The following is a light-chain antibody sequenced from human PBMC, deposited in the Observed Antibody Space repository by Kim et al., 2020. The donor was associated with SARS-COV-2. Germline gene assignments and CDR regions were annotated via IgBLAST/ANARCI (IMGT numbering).Light chain of an antibody. CDR1: GRDIAKYNL. CDR3: SFSNSTSVL. Sequence: QSVLTQPASVSGSPGQSITISCTGTGRDIAKYNLVSWYQQHPGKAPKLMIYEVTERPSGVSDRFSGSKSGNTASLTISGLQAEDDSQYICSFSNSTSVLFGGGTQLTVL. CDR2: EVT. J-gene: IGLJ2*01. V-gene: IGLV2-23*02.